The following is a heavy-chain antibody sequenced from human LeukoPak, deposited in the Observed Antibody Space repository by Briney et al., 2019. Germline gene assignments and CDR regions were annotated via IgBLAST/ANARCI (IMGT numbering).Heavy chain of an antibody. J-gene: IGHJ4*02. Sequence: GESLKISCKGSGYSFSSYWIGWVRQMPGKGLEWMGIIYPGDSDTRYSLSFQGQVTISADKSISTAYLQWSSLKASDTAMYYWARRYFSDWNYFDYWGQGTLVTVSS. CDR3: ARRYFSDWNYFDY. CDR1: GYSFSSYW. D-gene: IGHD3/OR15-3a*01. CDR2: IYPGDSDT. V-gene: IGHV5-51*01.